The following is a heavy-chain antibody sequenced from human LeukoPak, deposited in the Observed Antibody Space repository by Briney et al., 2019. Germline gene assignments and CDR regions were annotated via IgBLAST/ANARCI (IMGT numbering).Heavy chain of an antibody. J-gene: IGHJ4*02. D-gene: IGHD6-19*01. CDR2: IDWDDDK. CDR3: ARIHRYSSGWDFDY. CDR1: GFSLSTSGMC. Sequence: ESGPALVNPTQTLTLTCTFSGFSLSTSGMCVSWIRQPPGKALEWLARIDWDDDKYYSTSLKTRLTISKDTSKNQVVLTMTNMDPVDTATYYCARIHRYSSGWDFDYWGQGTLVTVSS. V-gene: IGHV2-70*11.